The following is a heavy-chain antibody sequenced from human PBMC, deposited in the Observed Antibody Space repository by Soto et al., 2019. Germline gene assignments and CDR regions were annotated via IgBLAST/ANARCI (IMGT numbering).Heavy chain of an antibody. J-gene: IGHJ1*01. V-gene: IGHV1-69*01. Sequence: QAQLMQSGAEVKKPGSSVKVSCKASGGTFSGYAINWVRQAPGQGLEWMGGIIPLLGITDYGQKFQGRITIAADESTGTAYMDLRGLSSDDTAVYYCARDPRSIPGTTYSEDFQHWGQGTLVSVSS. D-gene: IGHD1-1*01. CDR3: ARDPRSIPGTTYSEDFQH. CDR1: GGTFSGYA. CDR2: IIPLLGIT.